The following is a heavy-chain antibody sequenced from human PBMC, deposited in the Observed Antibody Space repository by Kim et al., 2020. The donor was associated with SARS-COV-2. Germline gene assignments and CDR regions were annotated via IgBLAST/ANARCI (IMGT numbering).Heavy chain of an antibody. CDR3: ARDRWLGYFDWLLESYYYYGMDV. CDR1: GFTFSSYA. J-gene: IGHJ6*02. V-gene: IGHV3-30*04. Sequence: GGSLRLSCAASGFTFSSYAMYWVRQAPGKGLEWVAVISYDGSNKYYADSVKGRFTISRDNSKNTLYLQMNSLRAEDTAVYYCARDRWLGYFDWLLESYYYYGMDVWGQGTTVTVSS. D-gene: IGHD3-9*01. CDR2: ISYDGSNK.